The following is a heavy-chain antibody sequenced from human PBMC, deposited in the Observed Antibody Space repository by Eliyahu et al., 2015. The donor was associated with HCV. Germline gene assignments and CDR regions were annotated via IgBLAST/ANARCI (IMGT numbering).Heavy chain of an antibody. Sequence: QLQPQESGPRLVKPSETLSLTCTVSGDSISRNYYYWGWIRQPPGKGLEWNGGMHYFWSWTSNLSLNSRVTISLDRPKKQFSLRLSSVTAADTAVYYCTRGYDGGGGFDPWGQGTLVTVSS. CDR1: GDSISRNYYY. CDR3: TRGYDGGGGFDP. J-gene: IGHJ5*02. D-gene: IGHD3-22*01. CDR2: MHYFWSW. V-gene: IGHV4-39*07.